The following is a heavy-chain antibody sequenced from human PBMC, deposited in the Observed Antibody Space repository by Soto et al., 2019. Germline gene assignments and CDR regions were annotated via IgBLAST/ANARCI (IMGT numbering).Heavy chain of an antibody. J-gene: IGHJ4*02. CDR1: GGSISSGGYF. CDR2: MYYSGST. D-gene: IGHD2-2*01. V-gene: IGHV4-31*03. CDR3: ARWKPAAMSGGHYFDY. Sequence: QVQLQESGPGLVKPSQTLSLTCTVSGGSISSGGYFWSWIRQHPGKGLEWIGYMYYSGSTYYNPSLKSRVTISVDTSKNQFSLKLSSVTAADTAVYYCARWKPAAMSGGHYFDYWGQGTLVTVSS.